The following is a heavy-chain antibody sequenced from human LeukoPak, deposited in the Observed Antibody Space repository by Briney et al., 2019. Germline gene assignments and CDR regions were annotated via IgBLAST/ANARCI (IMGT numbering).Heavy chain of an antibody. V-gene: IGHV3-23*01. CDR1: GFTFNNYA. Sequence: GGSLRLSCAGSGFTFNNYAMNWVRQAPGKGLEWVSLISTSGVGTYYAASVKGRFTISRDNSKSSLYLQMNSLRADDTAIYYCAKDAGSRAFDIWGQGTMVTVSS. CDR2: ISTSGVGT. CDR3: AKDAGSRAFDI. J-gene: IGHJ3*02. D-gene: IGHD3-10*01.